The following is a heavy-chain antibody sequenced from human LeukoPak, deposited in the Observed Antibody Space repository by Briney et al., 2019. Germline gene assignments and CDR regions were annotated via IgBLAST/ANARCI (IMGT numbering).Heavy chain of an antibody. J-gene: IGHJ4*02. CDR2: INHSGST. CDR3: ASLRGATTAY. V-gene: IGHV4-34*01. Sequence: SETLSLTYAVYGGSFSGYYWSWIRQPPGKGLEWIGEINHSGSTNYNPSLKSRVTISVDTSKNQFSLKLSSVTAADTAVYYCASLRGATTAYWGQGTLVTVSS. D-gene: IGHD1-26*01. CDR1: GGSFSGYY.